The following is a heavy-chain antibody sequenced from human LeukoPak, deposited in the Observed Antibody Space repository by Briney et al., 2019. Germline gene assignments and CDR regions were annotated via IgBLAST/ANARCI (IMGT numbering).Heavy chain of an antibody. J-gene: IGHJ4*02. V-gene: IGHV1-69*13. CDR2: IIPIFGTA. CDR1: GGTFISYA. CDR3: ARRSGYGDYQFDY. D-gene: IGHD4-17*01. Sequence: SVKVSCKASGGTFISYASSWVRQAPGQGLEWRGGIIPIFGTANYAQKFQGRVTIIADESTSTAYMELSSLRSEDTAVYYCARRSGYGDYQFDYWGQGTLVTVSS.